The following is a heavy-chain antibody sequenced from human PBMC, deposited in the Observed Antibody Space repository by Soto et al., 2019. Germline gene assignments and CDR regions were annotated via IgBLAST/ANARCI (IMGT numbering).Heavy chain of an antibody. V-gene: IGHV6-1*01. Sequence: SQTLSLTCAISGDSVSSTNAAWNWIRQSQSRGLECLGRTYYRSRWYHDYAVSVRSRVTINRDTSNNQFSLQLNSVTPEDTAVYYCARDPGYFYGMDVWGQATTVTVSS. CDR1: GDSVSSTNAA. CDR3: ARDPGYFYGMDV. J-gene: IGHJ6*02. CDR2: TYYRSRWYH.